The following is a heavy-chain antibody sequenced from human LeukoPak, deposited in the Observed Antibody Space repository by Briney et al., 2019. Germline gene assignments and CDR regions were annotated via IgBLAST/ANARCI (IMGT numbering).Heavy chain of an antibody. CDR2: IYYSGST. CDR1: GGSISSYY. V-gene: IGHV4-59*01. CDR3: ARCENYYYMDV. Sequence: TSETLSLTCTVSGGSISSYYWSWIRQPPGKGLEWIGYIYYSGSTNYNPSLKSRVTISVDTSKNQFSLKLSSVTAADTAVYYCARCENYYYMDVWGKGTTVTVSS. J-gene: IGHJ6*03.